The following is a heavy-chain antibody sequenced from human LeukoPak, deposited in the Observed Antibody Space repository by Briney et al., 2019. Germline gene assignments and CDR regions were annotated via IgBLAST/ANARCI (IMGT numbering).Heavy chain of an antibody. J-gene: IGHJ4*02. CDR1: GGSISSYY. D-gene: IGHD3-22*01. CDR2: IYYSGST. Sequence: RSSETLSLTCTVSGGSISSYYWSWIRQPPGKGLEWIGYIYYSGSTNYNPSLKSRVTISVDTSKNQFSLKLSSVTAADTAVYYCARGPKYYDTSGYSPLFDYWGQGTLVTVSS. V-gene: IGHV4-59*01. CDR3: ARGPKYYDTSGYSPLFDY.